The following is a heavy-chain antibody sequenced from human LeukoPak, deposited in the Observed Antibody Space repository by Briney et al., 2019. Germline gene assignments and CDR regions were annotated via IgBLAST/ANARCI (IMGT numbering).Heavy chain of an antibody. Sequence: SETLSLTCTVSGASISSDYWSWIRQPPGKGLEWIGYIFFSGSTNYNPSLKRRVTMSVDTSRNQFSLKLSSVTAADTAVYYCASTLGNYVKDTGFDWGQGTLVTVSS. J-gene: IGHJ4*02. D-gene: IGHD4-11*01. CDR1: GASISSDY. CDR2: IFFSGST. CDR3: ASTLGNYVKDTGFD. V-gene: IGHV4-59*01.